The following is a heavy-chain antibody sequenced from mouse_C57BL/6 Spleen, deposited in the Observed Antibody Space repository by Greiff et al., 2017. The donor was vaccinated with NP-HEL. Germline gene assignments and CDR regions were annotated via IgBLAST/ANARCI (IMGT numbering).Heavy chain of an antibody. CDR2: IYPGSGST. CDR1: GYTFTSYW. V-gene: IGHV1-55*01. CDR3: ARSGSNDAMDY. J-gene: IGHJ4*01. D-gene: IGHD2-5*01. Sequence: VQLQQSGAELVKPGASVKMSCKASGYTFTSYWITWVKQRPGQGLEWIGDIYPGSGSTNYNEKFKSKATLTVDTSSSTAYMQLSSLTSEDSAVYYCARSGSNDAMDYWGQGTSVTVAS.